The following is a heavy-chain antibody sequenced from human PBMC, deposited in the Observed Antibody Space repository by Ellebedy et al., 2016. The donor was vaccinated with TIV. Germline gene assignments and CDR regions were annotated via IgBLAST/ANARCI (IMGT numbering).Heavy chain of an antibody. CDR1: GYTFTNSA. D-gene: IGHD3-9*01. J-gene: IGHJ4*02. CDR2: INAANGYT. Sequence: AASVKVSCKASGYTFTNSAMHWVRQAPGQRLECMGWINAANGYTRYSPKFQGRVTITWDTSASTAYMELSSLRSEDTAVYYCARAGLRHFDWSFDSWGQGTLVTVSS. CDR3: ARAGLRHFDWSFDS. V-gene: IGHV1-3*01.